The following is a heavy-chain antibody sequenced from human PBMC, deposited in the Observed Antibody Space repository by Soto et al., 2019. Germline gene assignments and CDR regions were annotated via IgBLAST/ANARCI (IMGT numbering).Heavy chain of an antibody. V-gene: IGHV3-13*05. CDR2: ILAASDP. D-gene: IGHD2-15*01. CDR1: VFTFTGYD. CDR3: AKAYSGRLPRRADYYYALDV. J-gene: IGHJ6*02. Sequence: GRSMRLSCTASVFTFTGYDMQWGRQGSGKGLEWVSPILAASDPYYTGSVKGRFTISRENAWNSMFLQMDSVTVGDTAVYYCAKAYSGRLPRRADYYYALDVWGQGTMVTVSS.